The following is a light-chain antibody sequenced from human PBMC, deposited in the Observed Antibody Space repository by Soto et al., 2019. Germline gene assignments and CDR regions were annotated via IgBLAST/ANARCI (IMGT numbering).Light chain of an antibody. J-gene: IGKJ3*01. CDR1: QAISNS. CDR2: AAS. Sequence: DIQMTQSPSSLSASVGDSVTITCRASQAISNSLAWYQQKPGKVPKVLIYAASTLQSGVPSRFGGSGSGTDFTLTITSLQPEVVATYSCQKDHSAPFPCGPGTKLDIK. CDR3: QKDHSAPFP. V-gene: IGKV1-27*01.